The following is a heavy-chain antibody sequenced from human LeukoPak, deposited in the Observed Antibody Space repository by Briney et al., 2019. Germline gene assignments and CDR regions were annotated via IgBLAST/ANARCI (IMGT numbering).Heavy chain of an antibody. CDR3: ARESVYGSGNLHGSYFYY. V-gene: IGHV3-30*04. J-gene: IGHJ4*02. CDR1: GFTFSSYA. CDR2: ISYDGSNK. Sequence: GRSLRLSCAASGFTFSSYAMHWVRQAPGKGLEWVAVISYDGSNKYYADSVKGRFTISRDNSKNTLYLQMNSLRAEDTAVYYCARESVYGSGNLHGSYFYYWGQGTLGTGSS. D-gene: IGHD3-10*01.